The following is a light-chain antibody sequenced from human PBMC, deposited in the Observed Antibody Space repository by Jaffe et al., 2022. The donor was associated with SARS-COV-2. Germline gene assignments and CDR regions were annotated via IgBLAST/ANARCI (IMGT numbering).Light chain of an antibody. J-gene: IGKJ1*01. CDR3: QQYYSTPRT. CDR2: WAS. CDR1: QSVLYSSNNKNY. V-gene: IGKV4-1*01. Sequence: DIVMTQSPDSLAVSVGERATINCKSSQSVLYSSNNKNYLAWYQHKAGQPPKLLITWASTRESGVPDRFSGSGSGTDFTLTISSLQAEDVAVYYCQQYYSTPRTFGQGTKVEIK.